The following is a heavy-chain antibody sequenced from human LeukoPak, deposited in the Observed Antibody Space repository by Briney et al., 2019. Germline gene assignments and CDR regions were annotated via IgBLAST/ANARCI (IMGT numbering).Heavy chain of an antibody. V-gene: IGHV4-34*01. CDR2: INHSGST. Sequence: ETLSHPCAVYVGSFSGYYWSWLRQPPGKGLEWLGEINHSGSTNYNSSLKSRVTISVDTSKNQFSLKLSSVTAADTAVYYCARGYYGSGSHCCHMDVWGKGTTITVS. CDR3: ARGYYGSGSHCCHMDV. D-gene: IGHD3-10*01. CDR1: VGSFSGYY. J-gene: IGHJ6*03.